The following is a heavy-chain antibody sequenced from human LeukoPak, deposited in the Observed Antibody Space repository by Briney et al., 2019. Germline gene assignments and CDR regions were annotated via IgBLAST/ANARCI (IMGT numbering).Heavy chain of an antibody. CDR3: ARTSYDFWSGYSNNWFDP. J-gene: IGHJ5*02. CDR2: IIPIFGTA. CDR1: GYTFTSYA. D-gene: IGHD3-3*01. V-gene: IGHV1-69*05. Sequence: SVKVSCKASGYTFTSYAISWVRQAPGQGLEWMGGIIPIFGTANYAQKFQGRVTITTDESTSTAYMELSSLRSEDTAVYYCARTSYDFWSGYSNNWFDPWGQGTLVTVSS.